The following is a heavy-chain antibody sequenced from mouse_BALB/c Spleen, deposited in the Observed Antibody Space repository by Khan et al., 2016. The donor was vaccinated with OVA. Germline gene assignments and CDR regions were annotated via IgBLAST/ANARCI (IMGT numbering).Heavy chain of an antibody. V-gene: IGHV1S56*01. CDR1: GYTFTSYD. D-gene: IGHD2-4*01. CDR3: AREGLRRVGMDY. Sequence: QVQLQQSGPELVKPGALVKISCKASGYTFTSYDINWVIQRPGQGLEWIGWTFPGDDSTKYNEKFKDKATLTADKSYSTAYMQLSSLTSDNSAVYFGAREGLRRVGMDYWGQGTSVTVSS. J-gene: IGHJ4*01. CDR2: TFPGDDST.